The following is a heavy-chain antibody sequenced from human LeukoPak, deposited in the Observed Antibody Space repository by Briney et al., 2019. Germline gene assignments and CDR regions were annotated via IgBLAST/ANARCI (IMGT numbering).Heavy chain of an antibody. J-gene: IGHJ4*02. CDR2: IYSGGST. Sequence: PGGSPRLSCAASGFTVSSNYMSWVRQAPGKGLEWVSVIYSGGSTYYADSVKGRFTISRDNSKNTLYLQMNSLRAEDTAVYYCARDLDRYGDYVGYWGQGTLVTVSS. CDR1: GFTVSSNY. CDR3: ARDLDRYGDYVGY. V-gene: IGHV3-53*01. D-gene: IGHD4-17*01.